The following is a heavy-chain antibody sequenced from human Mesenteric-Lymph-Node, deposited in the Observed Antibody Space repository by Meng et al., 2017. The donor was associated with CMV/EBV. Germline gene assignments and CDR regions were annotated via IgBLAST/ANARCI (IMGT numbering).Heavy chain of an antibody. J-gene: IGHJ4*02. Sequence: SETLSLTCAVSGGSISGSSYYWGRIRQPPGKGLEWIGSMHYSGNTHYNPSLKSRVTISVNTSKNHFSLKLSPVTTADTAAYYCARTERPTSQYNGEILDYWGQGTLVTVSS. CDR1: GGSISGSSYY. CDR3: ARTERPTSQYNGEILDY. D-gene: IGHD3-10*01. V-gene: IGHV4-39*07. CDR2: MHYSGNT.